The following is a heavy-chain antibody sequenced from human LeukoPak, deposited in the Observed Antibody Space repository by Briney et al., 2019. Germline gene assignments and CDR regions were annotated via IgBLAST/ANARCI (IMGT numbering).Heavy chain of an antibody. CDR1: GYTFTGYY. J-gene: IGHJ4*02. D-gene: IGHD2-15*01. CDR3: ARDFCSGGSCYSRFDY. CDR2: INPNSGGT. V-gene: IGHV1-2*02. Sequence: ASVKVSCKASGYTFTGYYMHWVRHAARQRLELMGWINPNSGGTNYAQKFQGRVTMTRDTSISTAYMELSRLRSDDTAVYYCARDFCSGGSCYSRFDYWGQGTLVTVSS.